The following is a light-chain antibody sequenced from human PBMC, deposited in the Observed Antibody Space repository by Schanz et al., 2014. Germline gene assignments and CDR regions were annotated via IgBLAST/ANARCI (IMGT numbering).Light chain of an antibody. CDR3: QQYGSSRT. CDR1: QSVRSNF. Sequence: EIVLTQSPGTLSLSPGERATLSCRASQSVRSNFLAWYQQKPGQAPRLIIHGASSRATGIPDRISGSGSGTDFTLSISRLEPEDFAVYYCQQYGSSRTFGQGTKVEIK. J-gene: IGKJ1*01. CDR2: GAS. V-gene: IGKV3-20*01.